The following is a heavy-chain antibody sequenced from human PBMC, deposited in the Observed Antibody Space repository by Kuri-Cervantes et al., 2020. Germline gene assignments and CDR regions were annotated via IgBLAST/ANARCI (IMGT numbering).Heavy chain of an antibody. D-gene: IGHD1-7*01. CDR3: ARGGTGTTSVGAVHWFDP. CDR1: GGSISSGGYS. CDR2: IYHSGST. Sequence: LRLSCAVSGGSISSGGYSWSWIRQPPGKGLEWIGYIYHSGSTYYNPSLKSRVTISVDRSKNQFSLKLSSVTAVDTAVYYCARGGTGTTSVGAVHWFDPWGQGTLVTVSS. V-gene: IGHV4-30-2*01. J-gene: IGHJ5*02.